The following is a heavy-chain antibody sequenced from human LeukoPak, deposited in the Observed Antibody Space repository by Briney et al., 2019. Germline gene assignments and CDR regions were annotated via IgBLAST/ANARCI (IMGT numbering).Heavy chain of an antibody. CDR3: AREVYCSSTSCPYNWFDP. CDR2: IYHSGST. Sequence: SQTLSLTCAVSGGSISSGGYSWSWIRQPPGKGLVWIGYIYHSGSTYYNPSLKSRVTISVDRSKNQFSLKLSSVTAADTAVYYCAREVYCSSTSCPYNWFDPWGQGTLVTVSS. CDR1: GGSISSGGYS. D-gene: IGHD2-2*01. J-gene: IGHJ5*02. V-gene: IGHV4-30-2*01.